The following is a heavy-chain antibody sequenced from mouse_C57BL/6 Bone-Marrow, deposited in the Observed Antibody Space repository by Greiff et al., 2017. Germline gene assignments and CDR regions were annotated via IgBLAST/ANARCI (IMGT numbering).Heavy chain of an antibody. Sequence: VKLQQSGAELMKPADSVKLSCKATGYTFTGYWYEWVKHRPGHGIEWHGEILPGCGSTNSNEQFQGKATCTADTSSNTAYMQLISLTTEDSAIYYCARFTWFAYWGQGTLVTVSA. J-gene: IGHJ3*01. V-gene: IGHV1-9*01. CDR2: ILPGCGST. CDR1: GYTFTGYW. CDR3: ARFTWFAY.